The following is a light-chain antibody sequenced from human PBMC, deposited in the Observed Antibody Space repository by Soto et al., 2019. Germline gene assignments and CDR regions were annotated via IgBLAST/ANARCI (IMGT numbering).Light chain of an antibody. J-gene: IGKJ4*01. CDR1: QSVSSY. CDR3: QARSHLLT. CDR2: DAS. Sequence: EIVLTQPPATLSLSPGERATLSCRASQSVSSYLAWYQQKPGQAPRLLIYDASNRATGIPARFSGSGSGTDFTLTISRLELEVFAVYYCQARSHLLTFGGGTKVEIK. V-gene: IGKV3-11*01.